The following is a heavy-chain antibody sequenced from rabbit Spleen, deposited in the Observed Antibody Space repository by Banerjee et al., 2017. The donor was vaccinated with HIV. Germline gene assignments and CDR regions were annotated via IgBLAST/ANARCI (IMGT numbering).Heavy chain of an antibody. CDR2: INIVTGKS. D-gene: IGHD1-1*01. CDR1: GVSFSGSSY. V-gene: IGHV1S40*01. Sequence: EESGGDLVKPGASLTLTCTASGVSFSGSSYMCWVRQAPGKGLEWIACINIVTGKSVYASWAKGRFLMSRTSSTTVTLQMTSLTAADTATYFCARDLVAVIGWNFNLWGQGTLVTVS. CDR3: ARDLVAVIGWNFNL. J-gene: IGHJ4*01.